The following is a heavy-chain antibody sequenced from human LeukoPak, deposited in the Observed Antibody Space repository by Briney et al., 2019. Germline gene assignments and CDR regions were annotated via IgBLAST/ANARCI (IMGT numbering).Heavy chain of an antibody. J-gene: IGHJ4*02. Sequence: SVKVSCKASGGTFSSYAISWVRQAPGQGLERMGRIIPIFGTANYAQKFQGRVTITTDESTSTAYMELNSLRSEDTAVYYCAREEGGSSSSDFWGQGTLVTVSS. CDR3: AREEGGSSSSDF. CDR1: GGTFSSYA. D-gene: IGHD6-6*01. CDR2: IIPIFGTA. V-gene: IGHV1-69*05.